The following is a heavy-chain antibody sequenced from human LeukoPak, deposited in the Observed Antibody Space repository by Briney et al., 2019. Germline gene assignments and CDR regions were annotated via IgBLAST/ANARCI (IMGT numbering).Heavy chain of an antibody. Sequence: GGSLRLSCATSGLTFSGEYMSWIRQVPGKGLEWVSYFSPSGSSIFYADSVKGRFTISRDNAKNSLFLQMNSLRAEDTAVYYCARPTVNFWSGHYTTWGQGTLVTVSS. V-gene: IGHV3-11*04. CDR3: ARPTVNFWSGHYTT. J-gene: IGHJ5*02. CDR2: FSPSGSSI. CDR1: GLTFSGEY. D-gene: IGHD3-3*01.